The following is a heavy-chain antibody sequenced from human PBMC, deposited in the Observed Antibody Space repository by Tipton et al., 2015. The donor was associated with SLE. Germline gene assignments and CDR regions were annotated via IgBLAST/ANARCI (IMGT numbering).Heavy chain of an antibody. CDR2: IYQSGNT. J-gene: IGHJ4*02. D-gene: IGHD3-22*01. V-gene: IGHV4-38-2*01. Sequence: PGLVKPSETLSLSCDVSGFSISSGYYWGWIRQPPGKGLEWIGSIYQSGNTYYNPSLKSRISMSTDTFKNQVFLRLSSVTAADTAVYYCARHDYDDNGYYMHYFDYWGQGTLVTVSS. CDR3: ARHDYDDNGYYMHYFDY. CDR1: GFSISSGYY.